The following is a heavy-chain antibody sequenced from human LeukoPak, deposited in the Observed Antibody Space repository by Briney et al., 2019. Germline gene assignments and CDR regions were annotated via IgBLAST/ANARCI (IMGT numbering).Heavy chain of an antibody. CDR2: ISGSGGST. Sequence: LSGGSLRLSCAASGFTFNFYDMHWVRQAPGEGLEWVSAISGSGGSTYYADSVKGRFTISRDNSKNTLYLQMNSLRAEDTAVYYCATTLRFLDRRLGYYFDYWGQGTLVTVSS. J-gene: IGHJ4*02. CDR3: ATTLRFLDRRLGYYFDY. D-gene: IGHD3-3*01. V-gene: IGHV3-23*01. CDR1: GFTFNFYD.